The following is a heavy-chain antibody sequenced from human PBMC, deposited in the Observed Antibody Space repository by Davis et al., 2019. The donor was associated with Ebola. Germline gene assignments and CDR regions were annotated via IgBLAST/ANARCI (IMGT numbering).Heavy chain of an antibody. CDR2: INWNGNVV. J-gene: IGHJ6*02. V-gene: IGHV3-9*01. CDR3: AKDGGIPYGMDV. CDR1: GFTFDDYA. Sequence: GESLKISCVASGFTFDDYAMHWVRQAPGKGLEWVSGINWNGNVVGYADSVKGRFTISRDDAKNSLYLQMNSLRDEDTALYYCAKDGGIPYGMDVWGQGTTVTVSS. D-gene: IGHD2-21*01.